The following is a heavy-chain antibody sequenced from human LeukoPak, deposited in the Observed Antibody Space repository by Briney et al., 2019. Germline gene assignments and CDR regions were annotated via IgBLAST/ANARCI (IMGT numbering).Heavy chain of an antibody. V-gene: IGHV3-48*01. D-gene: IGHD6-6*01. CDR3: AGGESEYSSSGDFAY. Sequence: TGGSLRLSCAASGFTFSTYSMNWVRQAPGKGLEWVSYISSSSTTIYYADSVKGRFTISRDNAKNSLYLQMNSLRAEDTAVYYCAGGESEYSSSGDFAYWGQGTLVTVSS. CDR1: GFTFSTYS. CDR2: ISSSSTTI. J-gene: IGHJ4*02.